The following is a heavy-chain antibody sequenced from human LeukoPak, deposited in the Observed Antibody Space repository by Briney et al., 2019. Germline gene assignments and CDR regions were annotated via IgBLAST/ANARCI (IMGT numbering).Heavy chain of an antibody. J-gene: IGHJ6*03. D-gene: IGHD5-12*01. CDR1: AFTFRSYG. CDR3: AKGGGYEAQYYYYYLDV. CDR2: IRYVGSNK. V-gene: IGHV3-30*02. Sequence: GGSLRLSCAASAFTFRSYGMHGVRRAPGKGLAGVAFIRYVGSNKYYADSVKGRFTSSRDNSKNTLYLQMKSLRAEDTAVYYCAKGGGYEAQYYYYYLDVWGKGTTVTISS.